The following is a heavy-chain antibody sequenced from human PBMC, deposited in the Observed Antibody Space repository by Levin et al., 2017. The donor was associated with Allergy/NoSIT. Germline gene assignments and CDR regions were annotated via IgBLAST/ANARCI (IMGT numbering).Heavy chain of an antibody. Sequence: SLKISCAASGFTFDDYAMHWVRQAPGKGLEWVSGISWNSGSIGYADSVKGRFTISRDNAKNSLYLQMNSLRAEDTALYYCAKDAVIIAVAGYFDYWGQGTLVTVSS. CDR2: ISWNSGSI. CDR3: AKDAVIIAVAGYFDY. V-gene: IGHV3-9*01. CDR1: GFTFDDYA. J-gene: IGHJ4*02. D-gene: IGHD6-19*01.